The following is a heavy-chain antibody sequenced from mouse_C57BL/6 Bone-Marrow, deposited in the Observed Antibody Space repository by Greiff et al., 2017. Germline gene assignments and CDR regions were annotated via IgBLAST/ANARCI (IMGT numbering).Heavy chain of an antibody. Sequence: VQLQESGPELVKPGASVTISCKASGYAFSSSWMNWVKQRPGKGLEWIGRIYPGDGDTNYNGKFKGKATLTADTSSSTAYMQLSSLTSEDSAVYFCARWNYYGSSYAYYFDDWGQGTTLTVSS. CDR1: GYAFSSSW. V-gene: IGHV1-82*01. J-gene: IGHJ2*01. CDR3: ARWNYYGSSYAYYFDD. CDR2: IYPGDGDT. D-gene: IGHD1-1*01.